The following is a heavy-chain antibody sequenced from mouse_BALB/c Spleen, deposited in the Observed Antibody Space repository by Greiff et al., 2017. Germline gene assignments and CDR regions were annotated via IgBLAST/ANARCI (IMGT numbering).Heavy chain of an antibody. CDR2: IYPGDGDT. V-gene: IGHV1-80*01. Sequence: QVQLQQSGAELVRPGSSVKISCKASGYAFSSYWMNWVKQRPGQGLEWIGQIYPGDGDTNYNGKFKGKATLTADKSSSTAYMQLSSLTSEDSAVYFCARGVYYCGSSYGNAMDYWGQGTSVTVSS. J-gene: IGHJ4*01. CDR1: GYAFSSYW. CDR3: ARGVYYCGSSYGNAMDY. D-gene: IGHD1-1*01.